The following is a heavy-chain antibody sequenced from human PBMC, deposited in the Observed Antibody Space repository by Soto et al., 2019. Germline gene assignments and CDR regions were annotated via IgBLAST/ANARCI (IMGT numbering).Heavy chain of an antibody. J-gene: IGHJ4*02. CDR2: VCTGGAT. D-gene: IGHD1-1*01. V-gene: IGHV3-53*01. CDR3: VRDKRTISGIFPGY. Sequence: QPGGSLRLSCVGSGFDVTTNCMRWVRQAPGKGLECVSIVCTGGATHYADSVKGRFTISRDRSKNTVHLQMNNVRAEDTAVYYCVRDKRTISGIFPGYWGQGTQVTVSS. CDR1: GFDVTTNC.